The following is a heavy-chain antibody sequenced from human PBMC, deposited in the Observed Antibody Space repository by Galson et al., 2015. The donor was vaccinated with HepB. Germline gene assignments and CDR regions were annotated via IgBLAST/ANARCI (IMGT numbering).Heavy chain of an antibody. CDR3: VRVGSSWYSYLDS. V-gene: IGHV3-7*03. CDR1: GFTFSTYW. Sequence: SLRLSCAASGFTFSTYWMTWVRQAPGKGLEWVANIKQDGSEKNYVDSVKGRFTISRDNAKNSLFLQMNSLRAEDTAVYYCVRVGSSWYSYLDSWDRGTLVTVSS. CDR2: IKQDGSEK. D-gene: IGHD6-13*01. J-gene: IGHJ4*02.